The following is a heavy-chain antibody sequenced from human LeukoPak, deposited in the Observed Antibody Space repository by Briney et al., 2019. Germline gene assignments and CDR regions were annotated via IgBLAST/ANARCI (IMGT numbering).Heavy chain of an antibody. D-gene: IGHD3-10*01. V-gene: IGHV3-33*06. Sequence: PGRSLRLSCAASGFTFSRYGMHWVRQAPGKGLEWVAVVWYAGSNKYYADSVRRRFTICRDNYKNTLYLQMNSLRADDTAVFYCAKEGFGEDYSYYMDVWGKGTTVTVSS. CDR3: AKEGFGEDYSYYMDV. J-gene: IGHJ6*03. CDR1: GFTFSRYG. CDR2: VWYAGSNK.